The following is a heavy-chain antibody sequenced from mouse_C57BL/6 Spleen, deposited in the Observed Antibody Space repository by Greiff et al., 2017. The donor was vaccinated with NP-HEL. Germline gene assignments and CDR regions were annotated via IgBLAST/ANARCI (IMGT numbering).Heavy chain of an antibody. D-gene: IGHD3-3*01. CDR1: GFTFSSYA. J-gene: IGHJ1*03. Sequence: DVKLVESGGGLVKPGGSLKLSCAASGFTFSSYAMSWVRQTPEKRLEWVATISDGGSYTYYPDNVKGRFTISRDNAKNNLYLQMSHLKSEDTAMYYCAREGTEWYFDVWGTGTTVTVSS. CDR3: AREGTEWYFDV. CDR2: ISDGGSYT. V-gene: IGHV5-4*01.